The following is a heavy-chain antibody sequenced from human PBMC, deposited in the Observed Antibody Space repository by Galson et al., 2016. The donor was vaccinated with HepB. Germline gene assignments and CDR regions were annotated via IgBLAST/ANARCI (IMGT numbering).Heavy chain of an antibody. Sequence: SLRLSCATSGFTFSSYAMSWVRQAPGKGLEWDSSISGTGGSSYHADSVRGRFTISRDNSKNTLYLQMNSLRPEDTAVYYCARVNWKYAAYYFDYWGQGTLVTVSS. V-gene: IGHV3-23*01. CDR1: GFTFSSYA. J-gene: IGHJ4*02. CDR3: ARVNWKYAAYYFDY. CDR2: ISGTGGSS. D-gene: IGHD1-7*01.